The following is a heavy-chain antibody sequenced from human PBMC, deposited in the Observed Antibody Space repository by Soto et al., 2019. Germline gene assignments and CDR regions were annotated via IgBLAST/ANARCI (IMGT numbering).Heavy chain of an antibody. CDR2: ISRDGSYI. J-gene: IGHJ5*01. Sequence: QVQLVESGGGEVQPGGSLRLSCAASGFTFSRHAIHWVRLTPGRGLEWVLAISRDGSYIYYTDSVKGRFTVFRDNSKNTVFVQMNRLIPDDTALYFCARTRNGGVADSFDSWGQGTRVTVSS. CDR3: ARTRNGGVADSFDS. CDR1: GFTFSRHA. D-gene: IGHD3-3*01. V-gene: IGHV3-30*04.